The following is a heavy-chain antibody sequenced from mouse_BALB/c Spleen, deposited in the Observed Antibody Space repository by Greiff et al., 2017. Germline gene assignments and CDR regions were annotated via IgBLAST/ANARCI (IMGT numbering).Heavy chain of an antibody. CDR2: IYPYNGGT. J-gene: IGHJ4*01. D-gene: IGHD2-3*01. CDR3: AKSGYYDYAMDY. V-gene: IGHV1S29*02. CDR1: GYTFTDYN. Sequence: VQLQQSGPELVKPGASVKISCKASGYTFTDYNMHWVKQSHGKSLEWIGYIYPYNGGTGYNQKFKSKATLTVDNSSSTAYMELRSLTSEDSAVYYCAKSGYYDYAMDYWGQGTSVTVSS.